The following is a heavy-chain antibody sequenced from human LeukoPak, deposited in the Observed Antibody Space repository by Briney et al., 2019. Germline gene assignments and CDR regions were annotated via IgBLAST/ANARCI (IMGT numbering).Heavy chain of an antibody. D-gene: IGHD6-13*01. CDR1: GGSISSSSYY. J-gene: IGHJ1*01. CDR3: ARLTMTSSSWARGVVQH. Sequence: ESSETLSLTCTVSGGSISSSSYYWGWIRQPPGKGLEWIGSIYYSGSTYYNPSLKSRVTISVDTSKNQFSLKLSSVTAADTAVYYCARLTMTSSSWARGVVQHWGQGTLVTVSS. CDR2: IYYSGST. V-gene: IGHV4-39*01.